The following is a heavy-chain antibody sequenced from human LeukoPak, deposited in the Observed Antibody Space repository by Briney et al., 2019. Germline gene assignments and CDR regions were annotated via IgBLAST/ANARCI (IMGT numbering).Heavy chain of an antibody. J-gene: IGHJ4*02. CDR1: GYTFTGYY. D-gene: IGHD6-6*01. CDR3: ARGVHREYSSSPTVLNFDY. Sequence: ASVKVSCKASGYTFTGYYIQWVRQAPGQGLEWMGIINPSGGSTSYAQKFQGGVTMTRDMSTSTVYMELSSLRSEDTAVYYCARGVHREYSSSPTVLNFDYWGQGTLVTVSS. CDR2: INPSGGST. V-gene: IGHV1-46*01.